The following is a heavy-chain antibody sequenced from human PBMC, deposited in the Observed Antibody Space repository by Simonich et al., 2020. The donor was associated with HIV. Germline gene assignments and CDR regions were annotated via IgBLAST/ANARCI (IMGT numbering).Heavy chain of an antibody. D-gene: IGHD5-18*01. V-gene: IGHV3-7*01. Sequence: EVQLVESGGGLVQPGGSLRLSCEASGFIFSNYWMNWVRQAPGKGLEWVAHIKQDGSEKDYVDSVKGLFTISRDNTKNSLYLQMNSLRADDTAVYYCARGGYGFVYVDYWGQGTLVTVSS. CDR1: GFIFSNYW. J-gene: IGHJ4*02. CDR3: ARGGYGFVYVDY. CDR2: IKQDGSEK.